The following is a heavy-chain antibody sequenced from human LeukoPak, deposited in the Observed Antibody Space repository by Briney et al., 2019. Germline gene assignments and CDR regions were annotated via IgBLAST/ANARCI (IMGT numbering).Heavy chain of an antibody. Sequence: PGRSLRLSCAASGFTFDDYAMHWVRQAPGKGLEWVSGISWNSGSIGYADSVKGRFTISRDNAKNSLYLQMNSLRAEDAALYYCAKGPSYYYGSGSLDYRGQGTLVTVSS. V-gene: IGHV3-9*01. CDR1: GFTFDDYA. J-gene: IGHJ4*02. CDR3: AKGPSYYYGSGSLDY. CDR2: ISWNSGSI. D-gene: IGHD3-10*01.